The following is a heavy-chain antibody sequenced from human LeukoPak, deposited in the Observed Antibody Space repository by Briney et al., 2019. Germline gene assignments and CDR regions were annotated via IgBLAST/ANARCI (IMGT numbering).Heavy chain of an antibody. J-gene: IGHJ6*03. CDR2: ISRSGSTK. D-gene: IGHD2-15*01. CDR1: GFTFSSYG. CDR3: ARVLRYCSGGNCYSGGLGYMDV. V-gene: IGHV3-48*04. Sequence: HTGGTLRLSCAASGFTFSSYGMSWVRQAPGKGLEWVSSISRSGSTKYYADSVKGRFTISRDNAKNSLFLQMNSLRAEDTAVYYCARVLRYCSGGNCYSGGLGYMDVWGKGTTVTISS.